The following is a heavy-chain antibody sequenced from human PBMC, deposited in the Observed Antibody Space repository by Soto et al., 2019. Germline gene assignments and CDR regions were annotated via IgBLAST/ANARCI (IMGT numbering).Heavy chain of an antibody. CDR3: ARQLGRNTGFDN. V-gene: IGHV3-53*01. D-gene: IGHD1-1*01. CDR2: LYSGGST. CDR1: GFTVSSNY. J-gene: IGHJ4*02. Sequence: EVQLVESGGGLIQPGGSLRLSCAASGFTVSSNYMSWVRKAPGKGLEWVSVLYSGGSTYYADSVKGRFTISRDNYKNTLYLQMNILRAEDTAVYYLARQLGRNTGFDNWGQGTLVTVSS.